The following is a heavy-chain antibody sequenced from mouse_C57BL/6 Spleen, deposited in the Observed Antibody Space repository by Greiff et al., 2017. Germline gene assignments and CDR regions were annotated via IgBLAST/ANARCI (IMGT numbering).Heavy chain of an antibody. V-gene: IGHV1-59*01. D-gene: IGHD1-1*01. CDR2: IDPSDSYT. J-gene: IGHJ4*01. CDR1: GYTFTSYW. Sequence: QVQLQQPGAELVRPGPSVKLSCKASGYTFTSYWMHWVKQRPGQGLEWIGVIDPSDSYTNYNQKFKGKATLTVDTSSSTAYMQLSSLTSEDSAVYYCARCLAFYYAMDYWGQGTSVTVSS. CDR3: ARCLAFYYAMDY.